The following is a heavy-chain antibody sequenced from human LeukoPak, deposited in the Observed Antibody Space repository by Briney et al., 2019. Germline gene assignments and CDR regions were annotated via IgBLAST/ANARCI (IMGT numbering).Heavy chain of an antibody. Sequence: SQTLSLTCPLSGGSISSSRYYSGWIRQPPWKGLEWIGSIYYSGSTYYNPSLKSRVTISVDTSKNQCSLKLSSVTAADTAVYYCARDRSGIAFDYWGQGTLVTVSS. CDR2: IYYSGST. D-gene: IGHD6-25*01. J-gene: IGHJ4*02. V-gene: IGHV4-39*07. CDR1: GGSISSSRYY. CDR3: ARDRSGIAFDY.